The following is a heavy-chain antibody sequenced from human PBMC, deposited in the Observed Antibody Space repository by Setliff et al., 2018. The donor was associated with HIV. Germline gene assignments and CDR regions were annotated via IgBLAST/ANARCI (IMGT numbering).Heavy chain of an antibody. D-gene: IGHD3-10*01. CDR1: GFTFSDYD. J-gene: IGHJ4*02. V-gene: IGHV3-11*04. CDR3: ARDLDGRQLWSPFDY. CDR2: ISSSGSTI. Sequence: GGSLRLSCAASGFTFSDYDMNWIRQAPGKGLEWVSYISSSGSTIFYADYVKGRFTISRDNAKDSLYLQMNSLRAEDTAVYYCARDLDGRQLWSPFDYWGQGTRVTVSS.